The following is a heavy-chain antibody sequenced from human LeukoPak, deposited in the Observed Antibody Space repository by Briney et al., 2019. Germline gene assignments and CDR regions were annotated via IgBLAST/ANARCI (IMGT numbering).Heavy chain of an antibody. CDR3: AKGLYSSGWPLYYFDY. CDR1: GLTFSNYA. CDR2: ISDSGGST. J-gene: IGHJ4*02. D-gene: IGHD6-19*01. V-gene: IGHV3-23*01. Sequence: GGSLRLSCAASGLTFSNYAMSWVRQAPGKGLEWVSGISDSGGSTYYADSVKGRFTISRDNSKNTLYLQMNSLRAEDTAVYYCAKGLYSSGWPLYYFDYWGQGTLVTVSS.